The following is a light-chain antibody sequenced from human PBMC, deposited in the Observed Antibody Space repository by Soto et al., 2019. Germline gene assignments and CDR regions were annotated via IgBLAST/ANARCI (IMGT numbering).Light chain of an antibody. CDR3: QLYNNWRT. CDR2: GAS. V-gene: IGKV3-15*01. CDR1: QSVSSK. J-gene: IGKJ1*01. Sequence: EIVMTQSPATLSVSPGERATLSCRASQSVSSKLAWYQQKPGQAPRLLIYGASTRATGIPDRFSGSGSGTEFTLTISSLQSEDFAVYYCQLYNNWRTFGQGTKVEIK.